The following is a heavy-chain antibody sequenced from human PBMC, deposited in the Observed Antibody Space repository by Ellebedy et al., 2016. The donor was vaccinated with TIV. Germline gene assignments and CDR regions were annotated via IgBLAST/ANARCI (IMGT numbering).Heavy chain of an antibody. CDR1: GGSISSYY. V-gene: IGHV4-59*12. CDR2: IYYSGST. Sequence: MPSETLSLTCTVSGGSISSYYWSWIRQPPGKGLEWIGYIYYSGSTNYNPSLKSRVTISIDTSKNQFSLQLNSVTPEDTAVYYCARGAYYDILTGYSRAEYFQHWGQGTLVTVSS. D-gene: IGHD3-9*01. CDR3: ARGAYYDILTGYSRAEYFQH. J-gene: IGHJ1*01.